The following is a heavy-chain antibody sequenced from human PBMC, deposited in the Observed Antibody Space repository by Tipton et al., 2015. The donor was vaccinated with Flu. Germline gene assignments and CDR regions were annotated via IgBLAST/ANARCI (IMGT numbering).Heavy chain of an antibody. D-gene: IGHD5-12*01. CDR1: GGSTSSGGAY. CDR3: ARDQGFGGGLAYDYYASDG. Sequence: TLSLTCTVSGGSTSSGGAYWTWIRQRPGRGLEWIGCIYYSGSTYKNPSLQSRVTISVDRSENQFSLNLNSVTAADTAVYYCARDQGFGGGLAYDYYASDGWGQGTTVTVSS. J-gene: IGHJ6*02. V-gene: IGHV4-31*03. CDR2: IYYSGST.